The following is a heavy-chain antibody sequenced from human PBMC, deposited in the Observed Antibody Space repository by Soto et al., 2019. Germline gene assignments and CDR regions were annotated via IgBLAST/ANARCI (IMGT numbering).Heavy chain of an antibody. CDR2: ISGSGGST. D-gene: IGHD3-22*01. J-gene: IGHJ4*02. V-gene: IGHV3-23*01. Sequence: GGSLRLSCAASGFTFSSYAMSWVRQAPGKGLEWVSAISGSGGSTYYADSVKGRFTISRDNSKNTLYLQMNSLRAEDTAVYYCAKDTAIVVVTDIDYWGQGTLVTVSS. CDR1: GFTFSSYA. CDR3: AKDTAIVVVTDIDY.